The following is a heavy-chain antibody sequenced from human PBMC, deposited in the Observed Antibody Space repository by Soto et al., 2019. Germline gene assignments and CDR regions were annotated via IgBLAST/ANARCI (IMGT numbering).Heavy chain of an antibody. CDR3: ARVRGYCSSTSCRNYYYYYYMDV. J-gene: IGHJ6*03. CDR1: GYTFTSYD. CDR2: MNPNSGNT. V-gene: IGHV1-8*01. Sequence: ASVKVSCKASGYTFTSYDINWVRQATGQGLEWMGWMNPNSGNTGYAQKFQGRVTMTRNTSISTAYMELSSLRSEDTAVYYCARVRGYCSSTSCRNYYYYYYMDVWGKGTTVTVSS. D-gene: IGHD2-2*01.